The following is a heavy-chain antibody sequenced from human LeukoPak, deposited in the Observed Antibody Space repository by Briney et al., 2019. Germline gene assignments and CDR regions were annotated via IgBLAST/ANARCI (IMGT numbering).Heavy chain of an antibody. J-gene: IGHJ4*02. V-gene: IGHV3-23*01. D-gene: IGHD3-3*01. CDR1: GLTFSSYG. CDR2: ISGSGGST. Sequence: GGTLRLSCAASGLTFSSYGMSWVRQAPGKGLEWVSAISGSGGSTYYADSVKGRFTISRDNSKNTLYLQMNSLRAEDTAVYYCAKEYYDFWSGYPHDYWGQGTLVTVSS. CDR3: AKEYYDFWSGYPHDY.